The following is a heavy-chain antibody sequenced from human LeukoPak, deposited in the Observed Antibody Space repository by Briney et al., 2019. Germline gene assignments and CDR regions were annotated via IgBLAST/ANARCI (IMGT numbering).Heavy chain of an antibody. CDR3: ARDQSGTTLDY. CDR2: INNDGTST. Sequence: PGGSLRLSCAASGFTFSGYWMHWVRQAPGKGLVWVSRINNDGTSTIYADSVKGRFTISRDNAKNTLYLQMNSLRAEDTAIYYCARDQSGTTLDYWGQGTLVTVSS. V-gene: IGHV3-74*01. J-gene: IGHJ4*02. CDR1: GFTFSGYW. D-gene: IGHD1-1*01.